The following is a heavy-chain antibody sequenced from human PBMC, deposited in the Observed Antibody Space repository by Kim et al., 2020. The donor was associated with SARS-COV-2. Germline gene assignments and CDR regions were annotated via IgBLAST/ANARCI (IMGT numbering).Heavy chain of an antibody. D-gene: IGHD2-21*02. CDR3: VVTIVY. J-gene: IGHJ4*02. V-gene: IGHV3-7*01. CDR2: QDGSEK. Sequence: QDGSEKYYVDSVKGRFTISRDNAKNSLYLQMNSLRAEDMAVYYCVVTIVYWGQGTLVTVSS.